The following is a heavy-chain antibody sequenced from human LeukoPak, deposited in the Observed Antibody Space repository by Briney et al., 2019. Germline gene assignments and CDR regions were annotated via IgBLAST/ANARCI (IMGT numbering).Heavy chain of an antibody. D-gene: IGHD2-2*02. J-gene: IGHJ4*02. CDR2: ISSSSSYI. CDR1: GFTFSSYS. CDR3: ARDYGYCSSTSCYTFGY. V-gene: IGHV3-21*01. Sequence: GGSLRLSCAASGFTFSSYSMNWVRQAPGKGLEWVSSISSSSSYIYYADSVKGRFTISRDNAKNSLYLQMNSLRAEDTAVYYCARDYGYCSSTSCYTFGYWGQGTLATVSS.